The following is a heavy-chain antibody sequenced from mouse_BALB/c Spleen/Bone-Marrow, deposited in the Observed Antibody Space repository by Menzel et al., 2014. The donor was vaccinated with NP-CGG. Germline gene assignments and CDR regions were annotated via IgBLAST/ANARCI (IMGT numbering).Heavy chain of an antibody. V-gene: IGHV5-6*01. J-gene: IGHJ2*01. Sequence: EVQVVESGGGLVKPGGSLKLSCAASGFTFSSYAMSWVRQSPEKRLEWVAEISSGGSYTYCPDSVKGRFTISRDNAKNTLYLQMSSLKSEDTAMYYCARQTYYDYDGYFDYWGQGTTLTVSS. D-gene: IGHD2-4*01. CDR2: ISSGGSYT. CDR1: GFTFSSYA. CDR3: ARQTYYDYDGYFDY.